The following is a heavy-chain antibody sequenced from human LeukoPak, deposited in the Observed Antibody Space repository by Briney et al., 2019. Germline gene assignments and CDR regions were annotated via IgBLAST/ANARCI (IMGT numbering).Heavy chain of an antibody. CDR2: IYYSGST. CDR3: ASYYGSGVYLDY. CDR1: GGSISRGDYY. J-gene: IGHJ4*02. V-gene: IGHV4-30-4*01. D-gene: IGHD3-10*01. Sequence: SETLSLTCSVSGGSISRGDYYWSWIRQPPGKGLEWIGYIYYSGSTYYTPSLKSRVIISVDTSKNQYSLKLSSVTAADTAVYYCASYYGSGVYLDYWGQGTLVTVS.